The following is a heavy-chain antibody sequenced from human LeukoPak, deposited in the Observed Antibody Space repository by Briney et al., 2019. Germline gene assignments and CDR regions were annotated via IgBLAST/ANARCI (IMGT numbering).Heavy chain of an antibody. J-gene: IGHJ4*02. CDR1: GFTFSGYS. CDR3: ASSGSYRFDY. D-gene: IGHD1-26*01. Sequence: GGSLRLSCAASGFTFSGYSMNWVRQAPGKGLEWVSHITASGTAMFYADSVKGRFTISRDNAKNSLYLQMNSLRDEDTAVYYCASSGSYRFDYWGQGTLVTVSS. V-gene: IGHV3-48*02. CDR2: ITASGTAM.